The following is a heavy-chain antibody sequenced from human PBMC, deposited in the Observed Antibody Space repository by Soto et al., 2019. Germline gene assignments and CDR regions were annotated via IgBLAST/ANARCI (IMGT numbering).Heavy chain of an antibody. CDR1: GGSISSSSYY. CDR3: GREKGFWRPQYYYMDV. D-gene: IGHD3-3*01. J-gene: IGHJ6*03. Sequence: PSETLSLTCTVSGGSISSSSYYWGWIRQPPGKGLEWIGSIYYSGSTYYNPSLKSRVTISVDTSKNQFSLKLSSVTAADTAVFYCGREKGFWRPQYYYMDVGGKGTTVTVSS. CDR2: IYYSGST. V-gene: IGHV4-39*02.